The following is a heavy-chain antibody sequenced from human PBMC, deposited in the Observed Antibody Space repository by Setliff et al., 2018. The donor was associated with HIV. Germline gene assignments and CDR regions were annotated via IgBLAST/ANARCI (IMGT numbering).Heavy chain of an antibody. J-gene: IGHJ3*02. CDR2: IWFDGTDK. V-gene: IGHV3-33*01. D-gene: IGHD3-10*01. CDR3: ARESSTVRGVIDI. Sequence: AGGSLRLSCAASGFTFNNYGIHWVRQAPGKGLEWVAVIWFDGTDKYYADSVKGRFTVSGDISRNTLYLQMTSLRAEDTAVYYCARESSTVRGVIDIWGQGTMVTVSS. CDR1: GFTFNNYG.